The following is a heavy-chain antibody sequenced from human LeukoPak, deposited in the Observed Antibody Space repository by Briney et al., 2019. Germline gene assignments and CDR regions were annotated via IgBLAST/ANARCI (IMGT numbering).Heavy chain of an antibody. J-gene: IGHJ6*02. V-gene: IGHV4-4*08. CDR2: IPFSGST. D-gene: IGHD1-1*01. Sequence: PSDTLSLTCTVSGGSISSYYWGWIRQPPGKGLEWIGYIPFSGSTNYNPSLTSRGIISVDTSKNQFSLKLTSVTAAATAVLYRAGRNDPYGLDDWGQGTTVTVSS. CDR1: GGSISSYY. CDR3: AGRNDPYGLDD.